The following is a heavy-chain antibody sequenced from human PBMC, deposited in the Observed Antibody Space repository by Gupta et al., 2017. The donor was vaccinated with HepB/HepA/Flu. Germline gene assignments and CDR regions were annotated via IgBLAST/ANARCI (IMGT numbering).Heavy chain of an antibody. D-gene: IGHD6-19*01. V-gene: IGHV3-30*18. CDR1: GSTFSSYS. Sequence: QVQLVESGGVVVQPGRSLRLSCSASGSTFSSYSIHFVRQAPGKGLVWVAVISFDGSNKYYADSVKGRFTISRDNSKNTLSLQMNSLRAEETAVYYCAKQREVYSSVWAHFDYWGQGTLVNVSS. J-gene: IGHJ4*02. CDR3: AKQREVYSSVWAHFDY. CDR2: ISFDGSNK.